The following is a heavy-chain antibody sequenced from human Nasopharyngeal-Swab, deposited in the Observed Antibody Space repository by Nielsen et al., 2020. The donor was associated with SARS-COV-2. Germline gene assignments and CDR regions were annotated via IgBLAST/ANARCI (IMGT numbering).Heavy chain of an antibody. Sequence: VRQMPGKGLEWVGRIRSKANSYATAYAASVKGRFTISRDDSKNTAYLQMNSLKTEDTAVYYCTSRYSYGLWGKGTLVTVSS. D-gene: IGHD5-18*01. CDR3: TSRYSYGL. CDR2: IRSKANSYAT. V-gene: IGHV3-73*01. J-gene: IGHJ4*02.